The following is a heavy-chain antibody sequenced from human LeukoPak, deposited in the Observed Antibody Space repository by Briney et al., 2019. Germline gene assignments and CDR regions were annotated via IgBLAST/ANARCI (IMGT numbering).Heavy chain of an antibody. D-gene: IGHD2-2*01. CDR3: ARERSVWVPAAIGRGNAFDI. CDR1: GGSISSGGYY. J-gene: IGHJ3*02. V-gene: IGHV4-31*03. Sequence: SQTLSLTCTVSGGSISSGGYYWSWIRQHPGKGLEWIGYIYYSGSTYYNPSLKSRVTISVDTSKNQFSLKLSSVTAADTAVYYCARERSVWVPAAIGRGNAFDIWGQGTMVTVSS. CDR2: IYYSGST.